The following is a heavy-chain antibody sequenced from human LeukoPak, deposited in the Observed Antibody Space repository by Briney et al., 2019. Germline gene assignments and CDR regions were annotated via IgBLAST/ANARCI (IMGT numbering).Heavy chain of an antibody. V-gene: IGHV3-48*01. Sequence: GGSLRLSCAASGFTFSSYSMNWVRQAPGKGLEWVSYISSSSSTIYYADSVKGRFTISRDNAKNSLYLQMNSLRAEDTAVYYCARGTLSFRPWELEDYWGQGTLVTVSS. D-gene: IGHD1-26*01. CDR2: ISSSSSTI. CDR1: GFTFSSYS. CDR3: ARGTLSFRPWELEDY. J-gene: IGHJ4*02.